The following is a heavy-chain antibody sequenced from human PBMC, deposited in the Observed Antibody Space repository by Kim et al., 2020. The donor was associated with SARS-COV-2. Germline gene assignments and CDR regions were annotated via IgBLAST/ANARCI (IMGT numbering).Heavy chain of an antibody. V-gene: IGHV3-53*01. D-gene: IGHD6-13*01. Sequence: VKGRFTISRDNSKNTLYLQMNSLRAEDTAVYYCARSAYSSSWDGYYGMDVWGQGTTVTVSS. CDR3: ARSAYSSSWDGYYGMDV. J-gene: IGHJ6*02.